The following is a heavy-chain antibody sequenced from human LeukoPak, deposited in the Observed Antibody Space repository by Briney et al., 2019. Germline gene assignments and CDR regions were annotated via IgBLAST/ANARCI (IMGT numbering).Heavy chain of an antibody. CDR3: GKTTTGYSSGRYPGWPVDY. J-gene: IGHJ4*02. CDR1: GFTFNSYA. D-gene: IGHD6-19*01. CDR2: IFGSGGSA. Sequence: AGGSLRLSCAASGFTFNSYAMHWVRQAPGKGLEWVSGIFGSGGSAHYADSVKGRFTISRDNSKNTVYLQMDSLRVEDTAVYYCGKTTTGYSSGRYPGWPVDYWGQGTLVTVSS. V-gene: IGHV3-23*01.